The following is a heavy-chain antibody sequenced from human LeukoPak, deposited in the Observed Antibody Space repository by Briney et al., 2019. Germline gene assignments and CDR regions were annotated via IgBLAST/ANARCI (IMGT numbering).Heavy chain of an antibody. CDR1: GFTFDDYG. J-gene: IGHJ4*02. CDR3: ARDRSYFDGTTYYSDY. CDR2: IKWNGGIT. D-gene: IGHD3-22*01. Sequence: GGSLRLSCAVSGFTFDDYGMRWVRQVPGKGLELVSGIKWNGGITGYADSVKGRFTISRDNAKNSPYLQMNSLRAEDTALYYCARDRSYFDGTTYYSDYWGQGALVTVSS. V-gene: IGHV3-20*04.